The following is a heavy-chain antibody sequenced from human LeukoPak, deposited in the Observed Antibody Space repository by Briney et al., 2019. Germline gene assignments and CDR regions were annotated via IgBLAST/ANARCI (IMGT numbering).Heavy chain of an antibody. CDR1: GGSISNNNYY. CDR3: ARMGGYSSFYYHYGLDV. V-gene: IGHV4-39*07. J-gene: IGHJ6*02. D-gene: IGHD5-18*01. Sequence: KPSETLSLTCTVSGGSISNNNYYWAWIRQPPGKGLECIGSIYYSGSPYYNPSLKSRVTISVDTSKNQFSLRLSSVTAADTAVYYCARMGGYSSFYYHYGLDVWGQGTTVTVSS. CDR2: IYYSGSP.